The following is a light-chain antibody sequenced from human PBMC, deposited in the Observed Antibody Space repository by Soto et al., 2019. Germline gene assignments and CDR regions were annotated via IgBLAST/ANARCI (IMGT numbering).Light chain of an antibody. CDR1: RSNIGSNA. V-gene: IGLV1-44*01. CDR2: NDN. Sequence: QSVLTQPPSASGTPGQRVTISCSGSRSNIGSNAVSWYQQHPGTAPKLLLYNDNHLPSGVPARFSDSKSGTSASLAISGLKSEDEDDYYCEAWDDSLNARGVFGGGTKLTVL. J-gene: IGLJ3*02. CDR3: EAWDDSLNARGV.